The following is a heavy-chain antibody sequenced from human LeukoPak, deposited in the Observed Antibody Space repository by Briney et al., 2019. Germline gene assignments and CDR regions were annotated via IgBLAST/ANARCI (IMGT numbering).Heavy chain of an antibody. J-gene: IGHJ5*02. V-gene: IGHV3-23*01. CDR3: AKVTFEGVDP. CDR2: ISGSGGRT. Sequence: AGGSLRLSCAASGFTFSSYVMSWVRQAPGKGLEWVSGISGSGGRTYYADSVKGRFTISRDNSKNTLYLQMNSLRAEDTALYYCAKVTFEGVDPWGQGTLVTVSS. D-gene: IGHD2/OR15-2a*01. CDR1: GFTFSSYV.